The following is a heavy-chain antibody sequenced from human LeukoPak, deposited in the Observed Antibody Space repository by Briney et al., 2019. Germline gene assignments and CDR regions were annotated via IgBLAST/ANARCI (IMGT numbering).Heavy chain of an antibody. V-gene: IGHV3-48*01. CDR2: ISSSSSTI. D-gene: IGHD5-18*01. Sequence: GGSLRLSCAASGFTFSSYSMNWVRQAPGKGLEWVSYISSSSSTIYYADSVKGWFTISRDNSKNTLYLQMNSLRVEDTAVYYCAKGQRGYSYGYALFGYWGQGTLVTVSS. CDR3: AKGQRGYSYGYALFGY. CDR1: GFTFSSYS. J-gene: IGHJ4*02.